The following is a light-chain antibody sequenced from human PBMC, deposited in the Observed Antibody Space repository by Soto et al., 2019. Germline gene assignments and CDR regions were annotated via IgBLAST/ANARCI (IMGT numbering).Light chain of an antibody. CDR2: DVI. J-gene: IGLJ1*01. V-gene: IGLV2-14*03. Sequence: QSALTQPASVSDSPGQSITISCIGTSSDIGAFNHVSWHQQHPGKAPKLIIYDVINRPSGVSNRFSGSKTGNTASLIISGLQAEDEADYYCSSYARSSPYVFGSGTKLTVL. CDR3: SSYARSSPYV. CDR1: SSDIGAFNH.